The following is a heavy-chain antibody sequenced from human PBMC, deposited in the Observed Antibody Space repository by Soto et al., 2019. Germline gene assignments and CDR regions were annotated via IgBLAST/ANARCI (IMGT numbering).Heavy chain of an antibody. J-gene: IGHJ6*04. CDR3: ASRPSYSTSWSATDV. D-gene: IGHD6-13*01. V-gene: IGHV3-7*01. Sequence: GGSLRLSCAASGFTFSTYWMNWVRQAPGKGLEWVANIKQDGSEKYYVDSVKGRFTISRDNAKNSLYLQMNSLRAEDTAVYYCASRPSYSTSWSATDVWGKGTAVTVSS. CDR1: GFTFSTYW. CDR2: IKQDGSEK.